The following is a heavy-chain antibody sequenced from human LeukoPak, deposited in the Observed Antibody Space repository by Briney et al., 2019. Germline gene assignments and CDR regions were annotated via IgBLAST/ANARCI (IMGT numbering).Heavy chain of an antibody. D-gene: IGHD4-23*01. CDR1: GFTFSSYA. CDR3: ANRATVVTED. CDR2: ISGSGGST. V-gene: IGHV3-23*01. Sequence: HSGGSLRLSCAASGFTFSSYAMSWVRQAPGKGLEWVSTISGSGGSTYYADSVKGRFTISRDNSKNTLYLQMNSLRAEDTAVYYSANRATVVTEDWGQGTLVTVSS. J-gene: IGHJ4*02.